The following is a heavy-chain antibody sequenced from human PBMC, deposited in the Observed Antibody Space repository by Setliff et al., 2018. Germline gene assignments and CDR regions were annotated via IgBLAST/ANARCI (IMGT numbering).Heavy chain of an antibody. CDR2: FYTSGNT. CDR3: ARGGPTLTISRVLVVSSFDP. J-gene: IGHJ5*02. Sequence: LSLTCTVSGDSISSGYYYWTWIRQSAGKGLEWIGHFYTSGNTNYNPSLKSRVTISVDTSKNQFSLKLSSVTAADTATYYCARGGPTLTISRVLVVSSFDPWGQGSRVTVSS. D-gene: IGHD3-3*01. CDR1: GDSISSGYYY. V-gene: IGHV4-61*09.